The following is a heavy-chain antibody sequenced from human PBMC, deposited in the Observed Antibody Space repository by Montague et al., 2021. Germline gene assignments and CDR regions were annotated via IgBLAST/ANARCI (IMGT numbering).Heavy chain of an antibody. CDR1: GASISDYH. V-gene: IGHV4-59*01. J-gene: IGHJ6*02. D-gene: IGHD1-14*01. CDR3: AVTNPYYYYGMDV. CDR2: IYYSRRT. Sequence: SETLSLTCSVSGASISDYHWGWIRQPPGKGLEWIGYIYYSRRTNYNPSLKSRVTISVDTSKNQFSLKLSSVTAADTAFYYCAVTNPYYYYGMDVWGQGTTVTVSS.